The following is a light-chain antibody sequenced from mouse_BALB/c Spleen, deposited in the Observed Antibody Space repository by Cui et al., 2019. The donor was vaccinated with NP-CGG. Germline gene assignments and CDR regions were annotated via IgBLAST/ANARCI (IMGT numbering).Light chain of an antibody. CDR3: ALWYSNHWV. CDR1: TGAVTTRNY. Sequence: QAVVTQESALTTSPGETVTLTCRSSTGAVTTRNYANWVQEKPDHLFTGLIGGTNNRAPGDPARCSGSLIGDKAALTITGAQTEDEAIYFCALWYSNHWVFGGGTKLTVL. J-gene: IGLJ1*01. CDR2: GTN. V-gene: IGLV1*01.